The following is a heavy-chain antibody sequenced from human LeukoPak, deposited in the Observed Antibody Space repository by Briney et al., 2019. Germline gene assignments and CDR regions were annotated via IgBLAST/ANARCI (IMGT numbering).Heavy chain of an antibody. J-gene: IGHJ6*02. D-gene: IGHD3-3*01. CDR1: GYTFTSYG. CDR3: ARESDYDFWSGYYHNYYYYGMDV. V-gene: IGHV1-18*01. CDR2: ISAYNGNT. Sequence: ASVKVSCKASGYTFTSYGISWVRQAPGQGLEWMGWISAYNGNTNYAQKLQGRVTMTTDTSTSTAYMELRSLRSDDTAVYYCARESDYDFWSGYYHNYYYYGMDVWGQGTTVTVSS.